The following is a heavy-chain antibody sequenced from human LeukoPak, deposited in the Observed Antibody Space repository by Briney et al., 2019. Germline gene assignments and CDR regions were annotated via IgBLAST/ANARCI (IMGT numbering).Heavy chain of an antibody. CDR2: IIPIFGTA. CDR3: ARVRILWWFRTTSNNPQSDLDAFDI. V-gene: IGHV1-69*06. CDR1: SYTFTSYA. J-gene: IGHJ3*02. Sequence: ASVKVSCKASSYTFTSYAISWVRQAPGQGLEWMGGIIPIFGTANYAQKFQGRVTITADKSTSTAYMELSSLRSEDTAVYYCARVRILWWFRTTSNNPQSDLDAFDIWGQGTMVTVSS. D-gene: IGHD2-21*01.